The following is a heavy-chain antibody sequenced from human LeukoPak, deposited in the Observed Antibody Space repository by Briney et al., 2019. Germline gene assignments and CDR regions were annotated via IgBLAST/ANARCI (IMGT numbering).Heavy chain of an antibody. CDR3: ARGLYDILTGYADY. V-gene: IGHV1-8*01. D-gene: IGHD3-9*01. CDR2: MSPNSGNT. CDR1: GYTFTSYD. J-gene: IGHJ4*02. Sequence: ASVKVSCKASGYTFTSYDINWVRQATGQGLEWMGWMSPNSGNTGYAQKFQGRVTTTRNTSISTAYMELSSLRSEDTAVYYCARGLYDILTGYADYWGQGTLVTVSS.